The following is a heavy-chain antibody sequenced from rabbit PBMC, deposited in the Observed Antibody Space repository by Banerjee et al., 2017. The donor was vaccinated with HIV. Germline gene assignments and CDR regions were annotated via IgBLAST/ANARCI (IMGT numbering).Heavy chain of an antibody. V-gene: IGHV1S45*01. J-gene: IGHJ4*01. D-gene: IGHD1-1*01. CDR1: GFSFSNKYV. Sequence: QEQLEESGGGLVKPEGSLTLTCKAFGFSFSNKYVMCWVRQAPGKGLEWIACINNSSVSTDYASWAKGRFTISKTSSTTVTLQMTSLTAADTATYFCARSNTGYYSLFGVWGPGTLVTVS. CDR3: ARSNTGYYSLFGV. CDR2: INNSSVST.